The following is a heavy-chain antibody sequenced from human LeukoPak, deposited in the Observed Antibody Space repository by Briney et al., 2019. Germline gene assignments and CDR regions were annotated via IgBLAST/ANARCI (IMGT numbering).Heavy chain of an antibody. D-gene: IGHD3-9*01. V-gene: IGHV4-61*02. CDR1: GGSISSGSYY. J-gene: IGHJ4*02. CDR3: ARVFYDIDGYYFDY. Sequence: SQTLSLTCTVSGGSISSGSYYWSWIRQPAEKGLEWIGRIYTSGSTNYNPSLKSRVTISVDTSKNQFSLKLSSVTAADTAVYYCARVFYDIDGYYFDYWGQGTLVTVSS. CDR2: IYTSGST.